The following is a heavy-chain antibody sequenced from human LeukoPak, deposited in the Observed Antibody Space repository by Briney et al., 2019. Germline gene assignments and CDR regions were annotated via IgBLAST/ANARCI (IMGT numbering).Heavy chain of an antibody. CDR2: IYYSGST. CDR3: ARDLWFGELLST. CDR1: GGSISSGGYY. V-gene: IGHV4-31*03. D-gene: IGHD3-10*01. Sequence: SETLSLTCTVSGGSISSGGYYWSWIRQHPGKGLEWIGYIYYSGSTYYNLSLKSRVTISVDTSKNQFSLKLSSVTAADTAVYYCARDLWFGELLSTWGQGTLVTVSS. J-gene: IGHJ5*02.